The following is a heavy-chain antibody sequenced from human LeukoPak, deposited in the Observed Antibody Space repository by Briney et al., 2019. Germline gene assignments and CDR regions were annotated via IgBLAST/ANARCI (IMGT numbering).Heavy chain of an antibody. J-gene: IGHJ4*02. Sequence: SETLSLTCTVSGGSIINYYWSWIRQPPGKGLEWIGYIYYSGSTNYNPSLRSRVTISVDTSKNQFSLKLSSVTAADTAVYYCARDLVGATGYFDYWGQGTLVTVSS. CDR1: GGSIINYY. CDR2: IYYSGST. D-gene: IGHD1-26*01. CDR3: ARDLVGATGYFDY. V-gene: IGHV4-59*01.